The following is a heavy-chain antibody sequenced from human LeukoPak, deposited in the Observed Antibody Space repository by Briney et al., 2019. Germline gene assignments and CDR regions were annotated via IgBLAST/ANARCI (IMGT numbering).Heavy chain of an antibody. CDR1: GGTFSSYA. CDR2: IIPIFGTA. Sequence: ASVKVSCKASGGTFSSYAISWVRQAPGQWLEWMGGIIPIFGTANYAQTFQGRVTINTDQSTSTAYMELSSLRSEDTAVYYCARSTPRRPAKYYYYMDVWGKGTTVTVSS. J-gene: IGHJ6*03. V-gene: IGHV1-69*05. CDR3: ARSTPRRPAKYYYYMDV. D-gene: IGHD6-25*01.